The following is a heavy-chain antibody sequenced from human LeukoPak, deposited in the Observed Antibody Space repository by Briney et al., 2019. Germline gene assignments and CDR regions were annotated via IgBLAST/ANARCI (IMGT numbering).Heavy chain of an antibody. V-gene: IGHV4-4*07. CDR2: IYTSGST. J-gene: IGHJ6*03. CDR3: ASSGSSGWWNYYYMDV. CDR1: GGSISSYY. Sequence: SETPSLTCTVSGGSISSYYWSWIRQPAGKGLEWIGRIYTSGSTNYNPSLKSRVTMSVDTSKNQFSLKLSSVAAADTAVYYCASSGSSGWWNYYYMDVWGKGTTVTVSS. D-gene: IGHD6-19*01.